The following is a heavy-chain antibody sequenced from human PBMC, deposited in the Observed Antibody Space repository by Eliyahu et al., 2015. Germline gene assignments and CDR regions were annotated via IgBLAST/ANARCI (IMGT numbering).Heavy chain of an antibody. CDR1: GGSISSSSYY. V-gene: IGHV4-39*01. CDR3: ARRGGCSVGSCSSGRD. J-gene: IGHJ4*02. D-gene: IGHD2-15*01. Sequence: QLQLQESGPGLVKPSETLSLTCTVSGGSISSSSYYWDWIRQPPGKGLEWVGNIYYSGSTYYNPSLKSRVTILVDTSKNQLSLKLNSVTAADTAVYYCARRGGCSVGSCSSGRDWGQGTLVTVSS. CDR2: IYYSGST.